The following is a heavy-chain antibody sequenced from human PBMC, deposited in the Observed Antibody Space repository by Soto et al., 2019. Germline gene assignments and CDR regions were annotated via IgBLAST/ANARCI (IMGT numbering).Heavy chain of an antibody. D-gene: IGHD6-25*01. J-gene: IGHJ4*02. CDR3: AGVAAPLDY. Sequence: SETLSLTCAVYGGSFSGYYWSWIRQPPGKGLEWNGEINHSGSTNYNPSLKSRVTISVDTSKNQLSLKLSSVTAADTAVYYCAGVAAPLDYWGQGTLVTAPQ. CDR1: GGSFSGYY. CDR2: INHSGST. V-gene: IGHV4-34*01.